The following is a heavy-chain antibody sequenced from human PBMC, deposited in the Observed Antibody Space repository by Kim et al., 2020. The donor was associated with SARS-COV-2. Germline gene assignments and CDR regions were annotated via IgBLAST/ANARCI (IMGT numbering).Heavy chain of an antibody. D-gene: IGHD1-7*01. V-gene: IGHV3-30*07. J-gene: IGHJ3*02. Sequence: YADSLKGRFTISRDNSKTTLYLQMTSLRAEDTAIYYCARRTGTSQSFDIWGQGTMVTVSS. CDR3: ARRTGTSQSFDI.